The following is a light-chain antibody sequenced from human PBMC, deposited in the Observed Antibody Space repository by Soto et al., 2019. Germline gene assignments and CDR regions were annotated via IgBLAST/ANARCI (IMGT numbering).Light chain of an antibody. CDR2: GAS. Sequence: EIVMTQSPATLSVSPGERATLSCRASQSVSSNLAWYQQKPGQAPRLLIYGASTRATGIPATFSGSGSGTEFTLTISSLQSEDFAVYYCQQYNNWPHTSGQGTKLEIK. J-gene: IGKJ2*01. V-gene: IGKV3-15*01. CDR3: QQYNNWPHT. CDR1: QSVSSN.